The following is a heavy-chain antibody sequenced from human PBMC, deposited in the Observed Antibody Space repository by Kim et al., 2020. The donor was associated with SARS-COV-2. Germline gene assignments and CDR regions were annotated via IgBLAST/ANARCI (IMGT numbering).Heavy chain of an antibody. CDR2: IKSKIDGGTT. D-gene: IGHD3-3*01. CDR1: GFTFTNAW. Sequence: GGSLRLSCAVSGFTFTNAWMSWVRQAPGKGLEWVGRIKSKIDGGTTDYAAPVKGRFSISRDDSKNTLYLDMNSLKTEDTAVYYCTSLHYDFWSGYYGAFDIWGQGTMVTVSS. J-gene: IGHJ3*02. CDR3: TSLHYDFWSGYYGAFDI. V-gene: IGHV3-15*01.